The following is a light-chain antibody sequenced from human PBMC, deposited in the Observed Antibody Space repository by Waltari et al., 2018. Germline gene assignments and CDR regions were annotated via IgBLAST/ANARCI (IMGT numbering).Light chain of an antibody. CDR3: QSYDSGLIAVE. CDR1: SSNIGSPYN. J-gene: IGLJ2*01. V-gene: IGLV1-40*01. CDR2: DDS. Sequence: QSVLTQPPSVSGAPGQRVTIPCTGSSSNIGSPYNVHWYQQLPGTAPKLLIYDDSPRPSGLPDRFSGSRSGTSASLAITGLRAEDEAEYYCQSYDSGLIAVEFGGGTKVTVL.